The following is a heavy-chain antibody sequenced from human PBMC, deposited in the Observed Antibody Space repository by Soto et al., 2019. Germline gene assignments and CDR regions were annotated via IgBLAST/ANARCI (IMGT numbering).Heavy chain of an antibody. D-gene: IGHD3-22*01. CDR2: IYHSGST. CDR3: ARDLGSGYYSGYFDY. V-gene: IGHV4-4*02. CDR1: GGSISSSNW. Sequence: PSETLSLTCAVSGGSISSSNWWSWVRQPPGKGLEWIGEIYHSGSTNYNPSLKSRVTISVDKSKNQFSLKLSSVTAADTAVYYCARDLGSGYYSGYFDYWGQGTLVTVSS. J-gene: IGHJ4*02.